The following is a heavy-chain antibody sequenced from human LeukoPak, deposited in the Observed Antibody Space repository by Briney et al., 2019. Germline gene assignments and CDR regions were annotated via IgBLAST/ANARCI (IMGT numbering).Heavy chain of an antibody. V-gene: IGHV3-30-3*01. CDR2: ISYDGTTK. CDR3: AKEWMVVAATPDAMDA. Sequence: GGSLRLSCTASGFTFNTYAIHWVRQAPGKGLQWVAVISYDGTTKHYSDSAKGRFTISRDNSKNTLYLQMNSLRAEDTAVYHRAKEWMVVAATPDAMDAWGHGTTVTVSS. CDR1: GFTFNTYA. D-gene: IGHD2-15*01. J-gene: IGHJ6*02.